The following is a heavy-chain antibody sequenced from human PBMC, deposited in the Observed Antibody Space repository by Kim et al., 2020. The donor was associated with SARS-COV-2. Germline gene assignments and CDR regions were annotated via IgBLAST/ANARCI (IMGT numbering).Heavy chain of an antibody. CDR1: GYTFTSYA. CDR2: INAGNGNT. CDR3: AKNQGSLLWFRELPWDGAFDI. Sequence: ASVKVSCKASGYTFTSYAMHWVRQAPGQRLEWMGWINAGNGNTKYSQKFQGRVTITRDTSASTAYMELSSLRSEDTAVYYCAKNQGSLLWFRELPWDGAFDIWGQGTMVTVSS. D-gene: IGHD3-10*01. V-gene: IGHV1-3*01. J-gene: IGHJ3*02.